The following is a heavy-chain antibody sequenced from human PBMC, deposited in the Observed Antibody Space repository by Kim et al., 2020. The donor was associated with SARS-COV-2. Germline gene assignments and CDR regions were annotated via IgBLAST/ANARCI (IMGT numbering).Heavy chain of an antibody. CDR2: IDHSGST. D-gene: IGHD3-22*01. V-gene: IGHV4-34*01. J-gene: IGHJ5*02. CDR3: ARGHVSVTMILVVTGWYNWFDP. CDR1: GGYFSGYY. Sequence: SETLSLTCAVYGGYFSGYYWSWIRQPPGKGLEWIGEIDHSGSTNYNPSLKSRVTISIDTSKNQFSLKLNSVTAADTAVYFCARGHVSVTMILVVTGWYNWFDPWGQGTLVTVSS.